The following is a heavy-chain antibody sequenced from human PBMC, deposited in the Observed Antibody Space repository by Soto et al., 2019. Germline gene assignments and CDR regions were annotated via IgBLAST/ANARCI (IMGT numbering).Heavy chain of an antibody. CDR3: ARGTYYYDSSEDYYFDY. J-gene: IGHJ4*02. Sequence: TLSLTCAVSGGSISSGGYSWSWIRQPPGRGLEWIGYIYHSGSTYYNPSLKSRVTISVDRSKNQFSLKLSSVTAADTAVYYCARGTYYYDSSEDYYFDYWGQGTLVTVSS. CDR2: IYHSGST. V-gene: IGHV4-30-2*01. CDR1: GGSISSGGYS. D-gene: IGHD3-22*01.